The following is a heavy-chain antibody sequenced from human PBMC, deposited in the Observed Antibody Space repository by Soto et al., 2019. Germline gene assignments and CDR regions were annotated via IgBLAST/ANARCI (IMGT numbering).Heavy chain of an antibody. V-gene: IGHV1-69*13. CDR1: GGTFSSYA. CDR3: ASTDYYGSGSYGYYFDC. D-gene: IGHD3-10*01. J-gene: IGHJ4*02. Sequence: GASVKVSCKASGGTFSSYAISWVRQAPGQGLEWMGGIIPIFGTANYAQKFQGRVTITADESTSTAYMELSSLRSEDTAVYYCASTDYYGSGSYGYYFDCWGQGTLVTVSS. CDR2: IIPIFGTA.